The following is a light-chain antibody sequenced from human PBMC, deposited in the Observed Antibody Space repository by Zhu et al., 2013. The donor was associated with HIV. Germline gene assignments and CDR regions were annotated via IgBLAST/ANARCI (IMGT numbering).Light chain of an antibody. CDR1: QSVSSN. J-gene: IGKJ1*01. CDR3: QQYNTWPRGT. CDR2: GAS. V-gene: IGKV3-15*01. Sequence: ELVLTQSPATLSVSPGERATLSCRASQSVSSNLAWYQQKPGQAPRLLIYGASTRATGVPARFSGSGSRTEFTLNISSLQSVDFAIYYCQQYNTWPRGTFGPGTNVEIK.